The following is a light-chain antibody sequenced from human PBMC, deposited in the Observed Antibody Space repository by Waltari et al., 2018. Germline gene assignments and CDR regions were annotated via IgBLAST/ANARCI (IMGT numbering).Light chain of an antibody. CDR3: MPGSHWPYT. CDR2: KIS. Sequence: VLTQSPLSLPVTLGQPASIYCRSRQSLVLGEGNAFLNWVQQRPGQSPRRLIYKISNRDSGVPDRFSGSQSGTDFTLRISSVEAEDVAYYYCMPGSHWPYTFGQGTTLEIK. V-gene: IGKV2-30*02. CDR1: QSLVLGEGNAF. J-gene: IGKJ2*01.